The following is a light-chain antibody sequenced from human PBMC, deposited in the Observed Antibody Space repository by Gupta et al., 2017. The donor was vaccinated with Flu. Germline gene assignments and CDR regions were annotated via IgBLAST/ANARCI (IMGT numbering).Light chain of an antibody. CDR3: QQSYSAPFT. CDR2: AVA. Sequence: DIQMTQSPSSLSASVGDRVTITCRASQSVTNYLNWYQQRPGKAPELLIYAVASLKSGVPSRFSGSGSGTDFTLTISRLQPEDFATYYCQQSYSAPFTFGPGTKVDIK. V-gene: IGKV1-39*01. CDR1: QSVTNY. J-gene: IGKJ3*01.